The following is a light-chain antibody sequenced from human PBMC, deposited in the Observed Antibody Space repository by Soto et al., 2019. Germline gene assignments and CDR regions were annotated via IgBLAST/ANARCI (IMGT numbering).Light chain of an antibody. Sequence: DIQMTQSPSTLSASVGDRVTISCRASESISSWLAWYQQKPGKAPKVLIYDAPSLKSGVPSRFSGSGSGTEFTLTISSLQPDDLATYYCQQYNRYSRTFGQGTKVDIK. V-gene: IGKV1-5*01. CDR1: ESISSW. CDR2: DAP. J-gene: IGKJ1*01. CDR3: QQYNRYSRT.